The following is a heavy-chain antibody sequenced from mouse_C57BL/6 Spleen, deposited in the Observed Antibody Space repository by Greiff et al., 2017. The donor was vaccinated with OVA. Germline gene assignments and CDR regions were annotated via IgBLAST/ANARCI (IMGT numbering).Heavy chain of an antibody. D-gene: IGHD2-1*01. V-gene: IGHV1-81*01. CDR1: GYTFTSYG. CDR2: IYPRSGNT. J-gene: IGHJ4*01. CDR3: ARRGNYGKEDYAMDY. Sequence: VQLKESGAELARPGASVKLSCKASGYTFTSYGISWVKQRTGQGLEWIGEIYPRSGNTYYNEKFKSKATLTADKSSSTAYMELRSLTSEDSAVYFCARRGNYGKEDYAMDYWGQGTSVTVSS.